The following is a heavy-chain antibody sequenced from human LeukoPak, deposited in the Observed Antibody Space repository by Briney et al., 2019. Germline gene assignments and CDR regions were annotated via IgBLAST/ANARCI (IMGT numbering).Heavy chain of an antibody. CDR2: MNPNSGNT. CDR1: GYTFTSYD. V-gene: IGHV1-8*01. J-gene: IGHJ6*03. D-gene: IGHD1-7*01. CDR3: ARVLYNWNYVGPGYYYYMDV. Sequence: ASVKVSCKASGYTFTSYDINWVRQATGQGLEWMGWMNPNSGNTGYAQKSQGRVTMTRNTSISTAYMELSSLRSEDTAVYYCARVLYNWNYVGPGYYYYMDVWGKGTTVTVSS.